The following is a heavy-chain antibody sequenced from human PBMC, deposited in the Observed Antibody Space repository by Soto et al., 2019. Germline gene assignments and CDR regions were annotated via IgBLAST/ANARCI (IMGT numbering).Heavy chain of an antibody. V-gene: IGHV4-59*08. CDR1: GDSINDYY. D-gene: IGHD1-7*01. CDR3: TRRAPGTTLDF. Sequence: PSETLSLTCTFSGDSINDYYWNWIRQPPGKRLEYVGYIYYTGRTNSGSTLYSPSLESRVTISVDTSKRQFSLKLNSVTAADTAVYYCTRRAPGTTLDFWGQGALVTVSS. J-gene: IGHJ4*02. CDR2: IYYTGRTNSGST.